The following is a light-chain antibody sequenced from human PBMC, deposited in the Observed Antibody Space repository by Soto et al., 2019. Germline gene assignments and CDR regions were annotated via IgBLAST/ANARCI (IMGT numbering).Light chain of an antibody. Sequence: QSALTQPASVSGSPGQSITISCTGTSSDVGGYNYVSWYQQHPGKAPKLMIYEVSNRPSGVSNRFSGSKSGNTASLTISGLKAEDEADYYCSSYTRSSTDVFGTGTKGTVL. CDR3: SSYTRSSTDV. V-gene: IGLV2-14*01. CDR1: SSDVGGYNY. J-gene: IGLJ1*01. CDR2: EVS.